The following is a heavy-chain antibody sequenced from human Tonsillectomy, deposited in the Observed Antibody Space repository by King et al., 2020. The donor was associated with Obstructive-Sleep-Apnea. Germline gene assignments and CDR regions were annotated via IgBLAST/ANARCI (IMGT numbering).Heavy chain of an antibody. J-gene: IGHJ3*02. Sequence: QLAQSGGGLVQPGGSLRLSCAASGFTVSSNYMSWVRQAPGKGLEWVSVIYIGGSTYYADSVKGRFTISRHNSKNTLYLQMNSLRAEDTAVYYCARDYYDRFFDIWGQGTMVTVSS. D-gene: IGHD3-22*01. V-gene: IGHV3-53*04. CDR2: IYIGGST. CDR3: ARDYYDRFFDI. CDR1: GFTVSSNY.